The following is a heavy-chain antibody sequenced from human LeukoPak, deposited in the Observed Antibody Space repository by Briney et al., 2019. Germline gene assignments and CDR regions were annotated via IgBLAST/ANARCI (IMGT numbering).Heavy chain of an antibody. CDR1: GFTFSSYS. Sequence: GGSLRLSCAASGFTFSSYSMNWVRQAPGKGLEWVSSIRSSRSYIYFADSVKGRFTISRDNAKNSLYLQMKSLRAEDTAVYYCASMRGGYEGYFDYWGQGTLVTVSS. CDR3: ASMRGGYEGYFDY. J-gene: IGHJ4*02. D-gene: IGHD3-16*01. CDR2: IRSSRSYI. V-gene: IGHV3-21*01.